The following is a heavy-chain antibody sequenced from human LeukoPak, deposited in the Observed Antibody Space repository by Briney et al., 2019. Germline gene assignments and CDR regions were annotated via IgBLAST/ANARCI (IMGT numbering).Heavy chain of an antibody. J-gene: IGHJ4*02. V-gene: IGHV3-30*02. CDR3: ARDLYYDSSGYFGY. CDR2: IRYDGSNK. D-gene: IGHD3-22*01. Sequence: GGSLRLSCVASGFTFSSHGMHWVRQAPGKGLEWVAFIRYDGSNKYYADSVKGRFTISRDNSKNTLYLQMNSLRAEDTAVYYCARDLYYDSSGYFGYWGQGTLVTVSS. CDR1: GFTFSSHG.